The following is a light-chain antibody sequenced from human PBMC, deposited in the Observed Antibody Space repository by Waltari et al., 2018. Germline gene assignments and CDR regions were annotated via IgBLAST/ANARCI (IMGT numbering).Light chain of an antibody. CDR1: QSISTW. Sequence: DIQMNPSPPPPSASVGDRVTITCRASQSISTWLAWYQQKPGKAPNLLIYKASALESGVPSRFSGSGSATDFTLTISGLQPDDFATYFCQQYNTFPWTFGQGTKVEIK. CDR2: KAS. CDR3: QQYNTFPWT. V-gene: IGKV1-5*03. J-gene: IGKJ1*01.